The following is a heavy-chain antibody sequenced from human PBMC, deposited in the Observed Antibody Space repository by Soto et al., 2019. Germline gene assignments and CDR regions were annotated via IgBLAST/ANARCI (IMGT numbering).Heavy chain of an antibody. CDR1: GYTFTSYG. CDR2: ISAYNGNT. D-gene: IGHD6-6*01. CDR3: AGGGKSSSRSDY. J-gene: IGHJ4*02. V-gene: IGHV1-18*04. Sequence: QVQLVQSGAEVKKPGASVKVSCKASGYTFTSYGISWVRQAPGQGLEWMGWISAYNGNTNYAQKLQGRVTMTTDTSTRTAYSGRRSLRSDDTAGYYCAGGGKSSSRSDYWGQGTVVTVSS.